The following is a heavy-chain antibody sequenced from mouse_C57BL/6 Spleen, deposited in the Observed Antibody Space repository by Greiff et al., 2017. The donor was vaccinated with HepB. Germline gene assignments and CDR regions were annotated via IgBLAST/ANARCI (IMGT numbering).Heavy chain of an antibody. CDR2: IHPNSGST. D-gene: IGHD4-1*01. J-gene: IGHJ4*01. CDR1: GYTFTSYW. V-gene: IGHV1-64*01. Sequence: VQLQHSGAELVKPGASVKLSCKASGYTFTSYWMHWVKQRPGQGLEWIGMIHPNSGSTNYNEKFKSKATLTVDKSSSTAYMQLSSLTSEDSAVYDCAMTGTGTGAMDCWGQGTSVTVSS. CDR3: AMTGTGTGAMDC.